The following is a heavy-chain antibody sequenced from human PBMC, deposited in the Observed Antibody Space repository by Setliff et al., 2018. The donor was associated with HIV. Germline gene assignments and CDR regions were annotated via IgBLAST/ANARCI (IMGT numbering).Heavy chain of an antibody. CDR3: ARRGRFTGGYSYGSDYFDH. V-gene: IGHV1-3*01. J-gene: IGHJ4*02. Sequence: ASVKVSCKASGYTFTNYAMHWVRQAPGQRPEWMGWINAGNGNTKYSQNFHARVAITRDTSASTAYMELNSLRSEDTAVYYCARRGRFTGGYSYGSDYFDHWGQGTLVHRLL. CDR2: INAGNGNT. D-gene: IGHD5-18*01. CDR1: GYTFTNYA.